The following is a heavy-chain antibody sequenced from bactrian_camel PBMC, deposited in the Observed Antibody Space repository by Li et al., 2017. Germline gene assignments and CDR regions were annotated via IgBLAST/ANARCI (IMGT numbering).Heavy chain of an antibody. Sequence: HVQLVESGGGSVQAGGSLRLSCAAPGYVAYCVGWFREVPGQEREGIATIHQADGSRWYADSVKGRFTISQDIAKNTVYLQTNSLKPEDTAKYYCAAGDPLSLDGLGSALALRAAEYNYWGQGTQVTVS. V-gene: IGHV3S63*01. CDR2: IHQADGSR. D-gene: IGHD5*01. CDR3: AAGDPLSLDGLGSALALRAAEYNY. CDR1: GYVAYCV. J-gene: IGHJ4*01.